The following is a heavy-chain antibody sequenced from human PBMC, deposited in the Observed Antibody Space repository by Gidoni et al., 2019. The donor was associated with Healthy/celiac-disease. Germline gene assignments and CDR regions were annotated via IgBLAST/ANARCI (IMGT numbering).Heavy chain of an antibody. CDR1: GGSFSNHY. D-gene: IGHD2-2*01. CDR2: IYTSGST. Sequence: QVQLQESRPRLVKPSETLSLTCTVSGGSFSNHYWSWIRQPAGKGLEWIGRIYTSGSTNFNPFLKGRVTMSVDTSKNQFSLKLSSVTAADTAVYYCAREYCSSTSCYSYWFDPWGQGTLVTVSS. CDR3: AREYCSSTSCYSYWFDP. V-gene: IGHV4-4*07. J-gene: IGHJ5*02.